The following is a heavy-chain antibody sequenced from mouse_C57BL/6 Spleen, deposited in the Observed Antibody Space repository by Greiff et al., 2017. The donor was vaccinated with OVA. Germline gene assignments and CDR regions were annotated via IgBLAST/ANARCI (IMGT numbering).Heavy chain of an antibody. J-gene: IGHJ2*01. CDR1: GYTFTSYW. Sequence: QVQLQQPGAELVRPGSSVKLSCKASGYTFTSYWMHWVKQRPIQGLEWIGNIDPSDSETHYNQKFKDKATLTVDKSSSTAYMQLSSLTSEDSAVYYCARYGTLYYFDYWGQGTTLTVSS. D-gene: IGHD4-1*01. CDR2: IDPSDSET. CDR3: ARYGTLYYFDY. V-gene: IGHV1-52*01.